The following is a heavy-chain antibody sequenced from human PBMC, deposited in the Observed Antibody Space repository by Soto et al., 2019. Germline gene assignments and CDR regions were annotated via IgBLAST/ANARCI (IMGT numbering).Heavy chain of an antibody. CDR3: ARHGGYYFDY. J-gene: IGHJ4*02. V-gene: IGHV4-30-4*01. Sequence: SETLSLTCTVSGGSISSYDYYWSWIRQPPGKGLECIGYIYYSGSTYYNPSLKSRVTISRDNAKNSLYLQMNSLRAEDTAVYYCARHGGYYFDYWGQGTLVTVSS. D-gene: IGHD4-17*01. CDR2: IYYSGST. CDR1: GGSISSYDYY.